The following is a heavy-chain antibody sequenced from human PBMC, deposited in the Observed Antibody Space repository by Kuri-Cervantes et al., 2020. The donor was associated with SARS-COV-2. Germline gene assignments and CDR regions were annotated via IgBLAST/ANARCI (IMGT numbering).Heavy chain of an antibody. CDR2: INPNSGGT. V-gene: IGHV1-2*02. J-gene: IGHJ6*02. Sequence: ASVKVSCKASGYSFTGYHMHWVRQAPGQGLEWMGWINPNSGGTNYAQKFQGRVTMTRDTSISTAYMELSRLRSDDTAVYYCAREVRFLEWLLSPDYYYGMDVWGQGTTVTVSS. CDR1: GYSFTGYH. CDR3: AREVRFLEWLLSPDYYYGMDV. D-gene: IGHD3-3*01.